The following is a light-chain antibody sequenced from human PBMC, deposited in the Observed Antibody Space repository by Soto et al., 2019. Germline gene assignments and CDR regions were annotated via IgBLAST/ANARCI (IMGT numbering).Light chain of an antibody. Sequence: EIVSTQSPGTLSLSPGERATLSCRASQSVSSNYLAWYQRKPGQAPRLLIYGASSRATGIPDRFSGTGSGTDFTLTISRLEPEDFAVYYCQQYGSSPQTFGQGTKLEIK. CDR1: QSVSSNY. CDR2: GAS. V-gene: IGKV3-20*01. CDR3: QQYGSSPQT. J-gene: IGKJ2*01.